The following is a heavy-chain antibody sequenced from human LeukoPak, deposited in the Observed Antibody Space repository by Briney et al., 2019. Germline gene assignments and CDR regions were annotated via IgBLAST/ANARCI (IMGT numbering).Heavy chain of an antibody. CDR3: ARRAPFYYNSWSPTHDYGMDV. CDR2: ISTSGSAV. D-gene: IGHD3-10*01. Sequence: GGSLRLSCAASGFTFSDYYMAWIRQAPGKGLEWISYISTSGSAVYYADSVKGRFTTSRDNAKNSLYLQMNSLRAEDTAVYYCARRAPFYYNSWSPTHDYGMDVWGQGTTVTVSS. CDR1: GFTFSDYY. J-gene: IGHJ6*02. V-gene: IGHV3-11*01.